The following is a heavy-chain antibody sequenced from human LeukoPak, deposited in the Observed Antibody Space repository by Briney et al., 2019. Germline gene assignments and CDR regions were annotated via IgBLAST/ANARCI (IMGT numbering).Heavy chain of an antibody. D-gene: IGHD5-12*01. Sequence: GASVKVSCKASGYTFTVYYMHWVRQAPGQGLEWMGWINPNSGGTNYAQKFQGRVTVTRDTSISTAYMELSRLRSDDTAVYYCARDLAGVDIGYWGQGTLVTVSS. J-gene: IGHJ4*02. V-gene: IGHV1-2*02. CDR2: INPNSGGT. CDR3: ARDLAGVDIGY. CDR1: GYTFTVYY.